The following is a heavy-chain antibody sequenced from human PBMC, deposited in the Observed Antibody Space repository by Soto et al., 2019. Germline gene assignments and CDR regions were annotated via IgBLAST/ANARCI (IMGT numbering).Heavy chain of an antibody. J-gene: IGHJ4*02. CDR3: ASWTPGQAQGFDY. V-gene: IGHV1-8*01. CDR1: GYTFTIYY. CDR2: MNPNSGNT. D-gene: IGHD3-3*01. Sequence: ASVKVSCKASGYTFTIYYINWVRQATGQGLEWMGWMNPNSGNTGYAQKFQGRVTMTRNTSISTAYMELSSLRSEDTAVYYCASWTPGQAQGFDYWGQGTLVTVSS.